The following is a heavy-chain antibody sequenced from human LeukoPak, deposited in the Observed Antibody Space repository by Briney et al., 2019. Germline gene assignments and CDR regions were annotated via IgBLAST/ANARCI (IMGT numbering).Heavy chain of an antibody. J-gene: IGHJ4*02. CDR1: GFTFSRHG. CDR3: ARDRAWNYFDY. Sequence: GGSLSLSCAPSGFTFSRHGMHWVRQAPGKGLEWVAIISNDGSRKYYAHSVEGRFTISRDNSKYTLYLQMDSLRAEDTAVYYCARDRAWNYFDYWGQGTLVTVSS. CDR2: ISNDGSRK. D-gene: IGHD3-3*01. V-gene: IGHV3-30*03.